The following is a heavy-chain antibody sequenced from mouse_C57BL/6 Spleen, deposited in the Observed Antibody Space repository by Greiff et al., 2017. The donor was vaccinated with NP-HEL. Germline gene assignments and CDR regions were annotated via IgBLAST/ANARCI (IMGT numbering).Heavy chain of an antibody. CDR2: ISDGGSYT. V-gene: IGHV5-4*03. D-gene: IGHD2-4*01. J-gene: IGHJ1*03. Sequence: EVKLVESGGGLVKPGGSLKLSCAASGFTFSSYAMSWVRQTPEKRLEWVATISDGGSYTYYPDNVKGRFTISRDNAKNNLYLQMSHLKAEDTAMYYCARVGDYVHWYFDVWGTGTTVTVSS. CDR1: GFTFSSYA. CDR3: ARVGDYVHWYFDV.